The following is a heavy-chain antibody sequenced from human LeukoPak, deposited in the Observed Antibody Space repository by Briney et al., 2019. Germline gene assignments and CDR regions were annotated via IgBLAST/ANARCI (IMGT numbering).Heavy chain of an antibody. D-gene: IGHD5-18*01. CDR3: ATVRVETAMVDAFDI. CDR2: IRFDGSSK. J-gene: IGHJ3*02. CDR1: GLRFSNYG. V-gene: IGHV3-30*02. Sequence: GGSLRLSCAASGLRFSNYGMHWGRQAPGKGLEWVAFIRFDGSSKYFADSVKGRFIISRDNFQNTLILQMNNLKVEDTAVYYCATVRVETAMVDAFDIWGQGTRVVVSS.